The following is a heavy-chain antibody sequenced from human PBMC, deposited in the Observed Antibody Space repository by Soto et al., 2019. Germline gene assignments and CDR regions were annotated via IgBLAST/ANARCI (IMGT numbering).Heavy chain of an antibody. J-gene: IGHJ6*02. CDR2: IYYSGST. CDR1: GGSISSGDYY. Sequence: PSETLSLTCTVSGGSISSGDYYWSWIRQPPGKGLEWIWYIYYSGSTYYNPSLKSRVTISVDTSKNQFSLKLSSVTAADTAVYYCERERSNTVRGPFWYYGMDVWGQGTTVTVSS. D-gene: IGHD3-3*01. V-gene: IGHV4-30-4*01. CDR3: ERERSNTVRGPFWYYGMDV.